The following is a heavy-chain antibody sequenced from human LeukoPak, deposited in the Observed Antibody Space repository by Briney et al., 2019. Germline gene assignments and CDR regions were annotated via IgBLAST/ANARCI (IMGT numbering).Heavy chain of an antibody. CDR1: GYTFTCYY. CDR2: INPNSGGT. CDR3: ARGKRDYVWGSYPKDY. Sequence: ASVKVSCKASGYTFTCYYMHWVRQAPGQGLEWMGWINPNSGGTNYAQKFQGRVTMTRDTSISTAYMELSRLRSDDTAVYYCARGKRDYVWGSYPKDYWGQGALVTVSS. V-gene: IGHV1-2*02. D-gene: IGHD3-16*02. J-gene: IGHJ4*02.